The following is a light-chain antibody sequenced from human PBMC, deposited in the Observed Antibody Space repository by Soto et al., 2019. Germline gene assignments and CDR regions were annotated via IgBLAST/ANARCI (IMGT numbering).Light chain of an antibody. CDR1: QSLSSN. V-gene: IGKV3-15*01. J-gene: IGKJ1*01. Sequence: EIVMTQSPATLSVSPGETAALSCRASQSLSSNLAWFQHKPGQAPRLLIHGASTRATGVPARFSGSGYGTDYTLTISGLQSEDVAIYYCQQYHDRPPWTLGQGTQVALK. CDR3: QQYHDRPPWT. CDR2: GAS.